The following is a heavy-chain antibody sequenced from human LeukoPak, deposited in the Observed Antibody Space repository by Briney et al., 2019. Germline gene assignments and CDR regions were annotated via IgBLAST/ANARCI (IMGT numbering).Heavy chain of an antibody. D-gene: IGHD6-13*01. J-gene: IGHJ6*02. Sequence: AGGSLRLSCAACGFTVSSNYMSWVRQAPGKGLEWVSVIYSGGSTYYADSVKGRFTISRDNSKNTLYLQMNSLRAEDTAVYYCAREDLRSSSWYYYGMDVWGQGTTVTVSS. CDR1: GFTVSSNY. CDR3: AREDLRSSSWYYYGMDV. CDR2: IYSGGST. V-gene: IGHV3-66*01.